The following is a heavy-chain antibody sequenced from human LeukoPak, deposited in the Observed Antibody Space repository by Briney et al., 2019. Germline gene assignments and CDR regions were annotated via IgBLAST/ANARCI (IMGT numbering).Heavy chain of an antibody. J-gene: IGHJ4*02. CDR2: IYYSGST. CDR3: ARDSDQGYYDSSGYYLNEGFDY. Sequence: PSETLSLTCTVSGGSISSYYWSWIRQPPGKGLEWIGYIYYSGSTNYNPSLKSRVTISVDTSKNQFSLKLSSVTAADTAVYYCARDSDQGYYDSSGYYLNEGFDYWGQGTLVTVSS. D-gene: IGHD3-22*01. CDR1: GGSISSYY. V-gene: IGHV4-59*01.